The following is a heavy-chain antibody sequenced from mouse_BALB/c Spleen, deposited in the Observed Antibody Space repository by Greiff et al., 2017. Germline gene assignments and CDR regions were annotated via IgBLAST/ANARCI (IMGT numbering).Heavy chain of an antibody. CDR3: ARGGTVVARMDY. Sequence: EVMLVESGGGLVKPGGSLKLSCAASGFTFSSYAMSWVRQSPEKRLEWVAEISSGGSYTYYPDTVTGRFTISRDNAKNTLYLEMSSLRSEDTAMYYCARGGTVVARMDYWGQGTSVTVSS. V-gene: IGHV5-9-4*01. CDR1: GFTFSSYA. CDR2: ISSGGSYT. D-gene: IGHD1-1*01. J-gene: IGHJ4*01.